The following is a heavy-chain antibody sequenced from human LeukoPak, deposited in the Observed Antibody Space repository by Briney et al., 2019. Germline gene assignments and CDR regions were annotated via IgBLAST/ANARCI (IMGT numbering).Heavy chain of an antibody. CDR3: ARAAGHTYYFDY. Sequence: GRSLRLSCAASGFIFDDYAMHWVRQAPGKGLEWVSGISWNSGNIDYADSVKGRFTISRDNAKNSLYLQMNSLRAEDTAFYYCARAAGHTYYFDYWGQGTLVTVSS. CDR2: ISWNSGNI. V-gene: IGHV3-9*01. CDR1: GFIFDDYA. J-gene: IGHJ4*02.